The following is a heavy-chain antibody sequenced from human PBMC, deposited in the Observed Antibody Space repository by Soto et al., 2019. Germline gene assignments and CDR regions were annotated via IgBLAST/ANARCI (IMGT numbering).Heavy chain of an antibody. Sequence: QVQLQQWGAGLLKPSETLSLTCAVYGGSFSGYYWSWIRQPSGKGLEWIGEINHSGSTNYNPSLKSRVTISVDTSKNQFSLKLSSVTAADTAVYYCARLPSKYYDFWSGYDAFDIWGQGTMVTVSS. CDR3: ARLPSKYYDFWSGYDAFDI. J-gene: IGHJ3*02. CDR1: GGSFSGYY. V-gene: IGHV4-34*01. CDR2: INHSGST. D-gene: IGHD3-3*01.